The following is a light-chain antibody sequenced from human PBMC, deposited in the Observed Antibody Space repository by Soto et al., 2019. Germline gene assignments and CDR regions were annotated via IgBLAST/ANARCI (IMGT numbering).Light chain of an antibody. CDR2: GTS. Sequence: DIVLTQSPGTLSLSPGESGTLSCRASQSVDSTYMTWYQQKPGQAPRLLIYGTSGRATGIPDRFSGSGSGTDFTLTINRLEPEDFAVYFCQQYGSSGTFGQGTKVDIK. CDR3: QQYGSSGT. V-gene: IGKV3-20*01. CDR1: QSVDSTY. J-gene: IGKJ1*01.